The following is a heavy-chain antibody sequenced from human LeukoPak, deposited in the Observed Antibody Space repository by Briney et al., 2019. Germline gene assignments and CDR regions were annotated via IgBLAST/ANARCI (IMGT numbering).Heavy chain of an antibody. D-gene: IGHD2-2*01. V-gene: IGHV4-30-4*08. J-gene: IGHJ6*03. CDR3: AREDIVVVPAADAYYYYYYMDV. Sequence: SETLSLTCTVSGGSISSGDYYWRWIRQPPGTGLEWIGYIYYSGSTYYNPSLKSRVTISVDTSKNQFSLKLSSVTAADTAVYYCAREDIVVVPAADAYYYYYYMDVWGKGTTVTVSS. CDR1: GGSISSGDYY. CDR2: IYYSGST.